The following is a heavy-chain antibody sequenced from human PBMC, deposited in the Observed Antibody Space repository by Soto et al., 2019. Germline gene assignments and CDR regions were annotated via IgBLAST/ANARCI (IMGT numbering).Heavy chain of an antibody. D-gene: IGHD2-15*01. J-gene: IGHJ4*02. CDR1: GFTFSTYA. CDR2: VSYDGVKK. V-gene: IGHV3-30-3*01. Sequence: QVQLVESGGGVVQPGRSLRLSCAASGFTFSTYAMHWVRQAPGKGLEWVAGVSYDGVKKYYSDSVKGRFSISRDNSKNTLYLQMNSLRAEDTAIVYCARKAYCSGGNCYPSAVWYYFDYWGQGTLVTVSS. CDR3: ARKAYCSGGNCYPSAVWYYFDY.